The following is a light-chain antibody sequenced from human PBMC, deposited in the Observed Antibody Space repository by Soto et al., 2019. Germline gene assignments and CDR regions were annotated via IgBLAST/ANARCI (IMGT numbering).Light chain of an antibody. CDR3: HQRSNCPPLT. V-gene: IGKV3-11*01. Sequence: EIVLTQSPATLSFSPGERATLSCRASQSVSSYLAWYQQKPDQAPRLLIYDASNRATGIPARFSGSGSGTDFTLTISSLEPDDFAVYYCHQRSNCPPLTFGGGTQVEIE. J-gene: IGKJ4*01. CDR1: QSVSSY. CDR2: DAS.